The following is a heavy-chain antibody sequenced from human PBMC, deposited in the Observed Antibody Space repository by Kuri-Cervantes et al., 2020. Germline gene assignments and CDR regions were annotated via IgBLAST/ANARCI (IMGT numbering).Heavy chain of an antibody. CDR1: GGSISSSNW. J-gene: IGHJ5*02. CDR3: ARGPKTYYYDSSGYYTGKGGFDP. V-gene: IGHV4-4*02. D-gene: IGHD3-22*01. CDR2: IYHSGST. Sequence: SETLSLTCAVSGGSISSSNWWSWVRQPPGKGLEWIGEIYHSGSTNYNPSLKSRVTISVDKSKNQFSLKLSSVTAADTAVYYCARGPKTYYYDSSGYYTGKGGFDPWGQGTLVTVSS.